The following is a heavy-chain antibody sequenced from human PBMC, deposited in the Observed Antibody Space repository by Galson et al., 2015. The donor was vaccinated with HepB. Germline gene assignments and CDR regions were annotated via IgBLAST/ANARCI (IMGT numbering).Heavy chain of an antibody. Sequence: SLRLSCAASGFTFSSYGMHWVRQAPGKGLEWVAVIWYDGSNKYYADSVKGRFTISRDNSKNTLYLQMNSLRAEDTAVYYCARDPGGYYYYMDVWGKGTTVTVSS. D-gene: IGHD3-16*01. J-gene: IGHJ6*03. V-gene: IGHV3-33*01. CDR3: ARDPGGYYYYMDV. CDR2: IWYDGSNK. CDR1: GFTFSSYG.